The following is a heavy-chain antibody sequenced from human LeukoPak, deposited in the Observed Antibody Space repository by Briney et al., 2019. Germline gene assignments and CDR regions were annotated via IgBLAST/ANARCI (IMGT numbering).Heavy chain of an antibody. CDR2: IYYSGST. V-gene: IGHV4-39*07. CDR3: ARARLWFKAFDI. Sequence: PSETLSLTCTVSGGSISSSSYYWGWIRQPPGKGLEWIGSIYYSGSTYYNPSLKSRVTISVDTSKNQFSLKLSSVTAADTAVYYCARARLWFKAFDIWGQGTMVTVSS. CDR1: GGSISSSSYY. D-gene: IGHD3-10*01. J-gene: IGHJ3*02.